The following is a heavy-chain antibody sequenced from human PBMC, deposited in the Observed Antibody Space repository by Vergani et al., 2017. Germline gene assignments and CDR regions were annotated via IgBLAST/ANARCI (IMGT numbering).Heavy chain of an antibody. Sequence: QVQLVQSGAEVKKPGSSVKVSCKASGGTFSSYAISWVRQAPGQGLEWMGMIIPILGIANYAQKFQGRVTITADKSTSTAYMELSSLRSEDTAVYYCARSLVITFGGVLLQYYYYGMDVWGQGTTVTVSS. D-gene: IGHD3-16*01. J-gene: IGHJ6*02. CDR3: ARSLVITFGGVLLQYYYYGMDV. CDR2: IIPILGIA. CDR1: GGTFSSYA. V-gene: IGHV1-69*04.